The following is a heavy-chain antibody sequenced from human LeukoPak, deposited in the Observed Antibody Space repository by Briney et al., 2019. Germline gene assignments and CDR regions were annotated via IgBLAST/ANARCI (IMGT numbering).Heavy chain of an antibody. J-gene: IGHJ4*02. CDR2: INPNSGGT. V-gene: IGHV1-2*02. CDR1: GYTFTGYY. D-gene: IGHD3-16*01. Sequence: SVKVSCKASGYTFTGYYMHWVPQAPGQGREWMGWINPNSGGTNYAQKFQGRVTMTRDTSNSTAYMELSRLRSDDTAVYYCAREAHLAGGNFFDYWGQGPLVTVSS. CDR3: AREAHLAGGNFFDY.